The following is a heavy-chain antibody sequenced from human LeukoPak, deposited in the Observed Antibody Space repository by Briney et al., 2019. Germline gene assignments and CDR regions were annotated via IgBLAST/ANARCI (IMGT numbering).Heavy chain of an antibody. Sequence: PGGSLRLSCVVSGFTFSSYSMSWVRQAPGKGLEWVPSISSSYMYYADSVKGRFTISRDNTKNSMFLQMNSLRAEDTAVYYCARVKVADWGNWFDPRGQGTLVTVSS. D-gene: IGHD6-19*01. CDR3: ARVKVADWGNWFDP. CDR1: GFTFSSYS. J-gene: IGHJ5*02. CDR2: ISSSYM. V-gene: IGHV3-21*01.